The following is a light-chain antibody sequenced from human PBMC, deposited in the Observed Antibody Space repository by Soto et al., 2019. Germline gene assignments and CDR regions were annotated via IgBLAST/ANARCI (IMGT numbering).Light chain of an antibody. V-gene: IGKV3-20*01. Sequence: ETVLTQSPCTLSLSPGESATLSCRASQSVSNKYLVWYQQKPGQAPRLLIHGASSRATGIPDRFSGSGSGTDFTLTINSLEPADSAVYYCQQCGSSPYTFGQGTKLEIK. CDR2: GAS. J-gene: IGKJ2*01. CDR1: QSVSNKY. CDR3: QQCGSSPYT.